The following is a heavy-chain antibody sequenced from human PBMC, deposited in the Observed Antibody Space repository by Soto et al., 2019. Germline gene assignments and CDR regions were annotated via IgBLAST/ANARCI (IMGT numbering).Heavy chain of an antibody. D-gene: IGHD6-6*01. Sequence: QLQLQESGPGLVKPSETLSLTCTVSGGSISSSSYYWGWIRQPPGKGLEWIGSIYYSGSTYYNPSLKSRVTISGDTSKHQCSPKLSSVTAADTAVYYCARYEIAARPGYYYYYMDVWGKGTTVTVSS. CDR3: ARYEIAARPGYYYYYMDV. CDR1: GGSISSSSYY. J-gene: IGHJ6*03. V-gene: IGHV4-39*01. CDR2: IYYSGST.